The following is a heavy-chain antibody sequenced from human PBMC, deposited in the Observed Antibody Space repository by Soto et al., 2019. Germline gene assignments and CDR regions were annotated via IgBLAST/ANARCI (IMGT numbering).Heavy chain of an antibody. CDR1: GGSISSGGYY. D-gene: IGHD2-2*01. V-gene: IGHV4-31*03. CDR2: IYYSGST. CDR3: ARGVDCSSTSCLFSNWFDP. J-gene: IGHJ5*02. Sequence: LSLTCTVSGGSISSGGYYWSWIRQHPGKGLEWIGYIYYSGSTYYNPSLKSRVTISVDTSKNQFSLKLSSVTAADTAVYYCARGVDCSSTSCLFSNWFDPWGQGTLVTVYS.